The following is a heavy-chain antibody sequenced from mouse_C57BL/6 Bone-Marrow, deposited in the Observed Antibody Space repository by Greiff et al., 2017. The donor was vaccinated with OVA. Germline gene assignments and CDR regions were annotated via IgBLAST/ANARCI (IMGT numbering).Heavy chain of an antibody. J-gene: IGHJ2*01. CDR3: ARGGGRYFDY. D-gene: IGHD3-3*01. V-gene: IGHV1-85*01. Sequence: QVQLQQSGPELVKPGASVKLSCKASGYTFTSYEINWVKQRPGQGLEWIGWIYPGDGSTKYNEKFKGKATLTVDTSSSTAYMELHSLTSEDSAVYFCARGGGRYFDYWGQGTTLTVSS. CDR2: IYPGDGST. CDR1: GYTFTSYE.